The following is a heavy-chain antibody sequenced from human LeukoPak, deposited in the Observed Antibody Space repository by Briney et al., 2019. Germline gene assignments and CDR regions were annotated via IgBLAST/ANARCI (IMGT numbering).Heavy chain of an antibody. CDR2: ISGSGGST. CDR3: AKRSTVTTPSPHFDY. V-gene: IGHV3-23*01. J-gene: IGHJ4*02. CDR1: GFTFSSYA. Sequence: AGGSLRLSCAASGFTFSSYAMSWVRQAPGKGLEWVSAISGSGGSTYYADSVKGRFTISRDNPKNTLYLQMNSLRAEDTAVYYCAKRSTVTTPSPHFDYWGQGTLVTVSS. D-gene: IGHD4-11*01.